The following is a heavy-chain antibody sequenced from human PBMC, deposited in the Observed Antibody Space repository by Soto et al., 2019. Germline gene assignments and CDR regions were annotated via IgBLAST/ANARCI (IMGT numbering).Heavy chain of an antibody. CDR2: INPSGFST. V-gene: IGHV1-46*03. CDR3: ARGVTASGEYFQH. D-gene: IGHD2-21*02. J-gene: IGHJ1*01. CDR1: GYNFTSYY. Sequence: QVQLVQSGAEVKKPGASVKVSCKASGYNFTSYYMHWVRQAPGQGLEWVGIINPSGFSTNYAQKFQGRVTMTRDTSTSTFYMELSSLRSEDTAVYYCARGVTASGEYFQHWGQGTLVTVSS.